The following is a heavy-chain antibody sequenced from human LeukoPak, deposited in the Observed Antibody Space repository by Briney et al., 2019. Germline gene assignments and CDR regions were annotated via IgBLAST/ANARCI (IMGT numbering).Heavy chain of an antibody. J-gene: IGHJ4*02. Sequence: PGGSLRLSCAASRFTFNTYTMDCVRQAPGKGLEWVSSIGSSSSYIYYADSVKGRFTISRDNAKNSLHLQMNSLRAEDTAVYYCAASTKHTAMVDYWGQGTLVTVSS. V-gene: IGHV3-21*01. D-gene: IGHD5-18*01. CDR1: RFTFNTYT. CDR2: IGSSSSYI. CDR3: AASTKHTAMVDY.